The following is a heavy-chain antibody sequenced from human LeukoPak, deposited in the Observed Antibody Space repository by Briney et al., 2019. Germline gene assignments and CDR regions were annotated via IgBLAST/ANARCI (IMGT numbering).Heavy chain of an antibody. CDR2: INHGGST. D-gene: IGHD5-12*01. Sequence: SETLSLTCAVYGGSFSGYYWSWIRQPPGKGLEWIGEINHGGSTNYNPSLKSRVTISVDRSKNQFSLKLSSVTAADTAVYYCARDAVATRNAFDIWGQGTMVTVSS. J-gene: IGHJ3*02. CDR1: GGSFSGYY. CDR3: ARDAVATRNAFDI. V-gene: IGHV4-34*01.